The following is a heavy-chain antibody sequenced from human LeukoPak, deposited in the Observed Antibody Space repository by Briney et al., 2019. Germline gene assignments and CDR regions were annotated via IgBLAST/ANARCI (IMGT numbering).Heavy chain of an antibody. CDR1: GDSISSSNYY. D-gene: IGHD1-7*01. CDR3: AGPQLRQLDY. J-gene: IGHJ4*02. V-gene: IGHV4-39*01. CDR2: IYYSGNT. Sequence: PSETLSLTCTVSGDSISSSNYYWGWIRQPPGKGLEWIGSIYYSGNTYYNPSLKSRVTISVDTSKNQFSLKLSSATAADTAVYYCAGPQLRQLDYWGQGTLVTVSS.